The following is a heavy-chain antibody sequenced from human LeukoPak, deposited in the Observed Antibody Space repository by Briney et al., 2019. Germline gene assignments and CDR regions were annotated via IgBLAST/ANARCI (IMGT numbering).Heavy chain of an antibody. CDR2: ISVYNGNT. V-gene: IGHV1-18*01. CDR1: GYTFTSYG. D-gene: IGHD3-10*01. J-gene: IGHJ6*02. CDR3: ARVASYYYGSGSYSRHYYYYGMDV. Sequence: ASVKVSCKASGYTFTSYGISWVRQAPGQGLEWMGWISVYNGNTKYAQKLQGRVTMTTDTPTSTAYMELRSLRSDDTAVYYCARVASYYYGSGSYSRHYYYYGMDVWGQGTTVTVSS.